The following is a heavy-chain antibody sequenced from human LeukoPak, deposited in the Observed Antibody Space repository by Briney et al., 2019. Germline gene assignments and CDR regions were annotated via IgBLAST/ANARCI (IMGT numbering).Heavy chain of an antibody. V-gene: IGHV4-59*01. CDR1: GGSISSYY. D-gene: IGHD3-22*01. J-gene: IGHJ3*01. Sequence: SETLSLTCTVSGGSISSYYWSWIRQPPGKGLEWIGYIYYSGSTNYNPSLKSRVTISVDTSKNEVSLMLTPVTAADTAVYYCASDSISMNAFDAWGQGTMVTVSS. CDR3: ASDSISMNAFDA. CDR2: IYYSGST.